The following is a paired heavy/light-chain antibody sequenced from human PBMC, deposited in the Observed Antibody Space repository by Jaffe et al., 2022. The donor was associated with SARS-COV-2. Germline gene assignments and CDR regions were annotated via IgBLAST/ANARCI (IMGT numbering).Light chain of an antibody. CDR1: QDIRNY. CDR3: QQYDNLPLT. J-gene: IGKJ4*01. Sequence: DIQMTQSPSSLSGSVGDSVTITCQASQDIRNYLNWYQQKPGKAPTLLIYDASNLKTGVPSKFSGSGSGTDFTFTISSLQPEDIATYYCQQYDNLPLTFGGGTKVEIK. V-gene: IGKV1-33*01. CDR2: DAS.
Heavy chain of an antibody. D-gene: IGHD2-21*02. CDR3: AKVRVVVTATEAFDI. J-gene: IGHJ3*02. V-gene: IGHV3-23*01. Sequence: EVQLLESGGDLVQPGGSLRLSCAASGFTFSSYAMSWVRQAPGKGLEWVSSISGRSGSTYYADSVKGRFTISRDNSKNTLYLQMNSLRAEDTAVYYCAKVRVVVTATEAFDIWGQGTMVTVSS. CDR1: GFTFSSYA. CDR2: ISGRSGST.